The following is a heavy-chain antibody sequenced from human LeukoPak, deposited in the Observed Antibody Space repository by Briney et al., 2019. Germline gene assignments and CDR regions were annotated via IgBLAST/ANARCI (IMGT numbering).Heavy chain of an antibody. D-gene: IGHD2-15*01. CDR1: GFTFSSYW. J-gene: IGHJ3*02. CDR3: AVVVVAATAFDI. V-gene: IGHV3-74*01. CDR2: INSDGSST. Sequence: GGSLRLSGAASGFTFSSYWMHWVRQAPGKGLVWVSRINSDGSSTSYADSVKGRFTISRDDAKNTLYLQMNSLRAEDTAVYYCAVVVVAATAFDIWGQGTMVTVSS.